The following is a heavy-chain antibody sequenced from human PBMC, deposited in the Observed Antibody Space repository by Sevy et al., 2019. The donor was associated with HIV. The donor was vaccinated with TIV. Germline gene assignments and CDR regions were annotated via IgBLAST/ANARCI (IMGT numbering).Heavy chain of an antibody. D-gene: IGHD5-12*01. Sequence: SETLSLTCTVSGGSISSYYWSWIRQPPGKGLEWIGNIYYSGSTNYNPSLRSRVTISLETSKNQFSLKLSSVTAADTAVYYCARDRGYSGYDYDYWGQGTLVTVSS. V-gene: IGHV4-59*01. CDR3: ARDRGYSGYDYDY. CDR2: IYYSGST. J-gene: IGHJ4*02. CDR1: GGSISSYY.